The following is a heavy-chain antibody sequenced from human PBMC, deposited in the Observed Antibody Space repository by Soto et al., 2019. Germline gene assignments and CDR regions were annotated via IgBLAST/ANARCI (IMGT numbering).Heavy chain of an antibody. CDR2: ISSSGSTI. J-gene: IGHJ6*02. CDR3: ARAPHDHGMDV. Sequence: EVQLVESGGGLVQPGGSLRLSCAASGFTFSSYEMNWVRQAPGKGLEWVSYISSSGSTIYYADSVKGRFPISRDNAKNSLYLQMNSLRAEDTAVYYCARAPHDHGMDVWGQGTTVTVSS. V-gene: IGHV3-48*03. D-gene: IGHD1-1*01. CDR1: GFTFSSYE.